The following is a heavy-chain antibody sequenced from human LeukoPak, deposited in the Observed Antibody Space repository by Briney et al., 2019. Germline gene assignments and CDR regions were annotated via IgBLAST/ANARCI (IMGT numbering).Heavy chain of an antibody. J-gene: IGHJ6*02. D-gene: IGHD5-12*01. Sequence: SQTLSLTCAISGDSVSSNSAAWHWFRQSPSRGLEWLGRKYYRSKLYKDYAVSVKSRITINPDTSKNQIYLQLNSVTPEDTAVYYYARDQSEGYRGYDHYYYGMDVWGRGTTVSVSS. CDR3: ARDQSEGYRGYDHYYYGMDV. CDR1: GDSVSSNSAA. V-gene: IGHV6-1*01. CDR2: KYYRSKLYK.